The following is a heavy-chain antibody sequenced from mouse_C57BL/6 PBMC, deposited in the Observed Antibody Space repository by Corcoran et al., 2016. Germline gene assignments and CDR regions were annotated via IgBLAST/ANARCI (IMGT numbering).Heavy chain of an antibody. D-gene: IGHD2-3*01. V-gene: IGHV1-66*01. Sequence: QVQLQQSGPELVKPGASVKISCKASGYSFTSYYIHWVKQRPGQGLEWIGWIYPGSGNTKYNEKFKGKATLTADTSSSTAYMQLSSLTSEDSAVYYCARVEVFYDGYYELDYWGQGTTLTVSS. J-gene: IGHJ2*01. CDR1: GYSFTSYY. CDR3: ARVEVFYDGYYELDY. CDR2: IYPGSGNT.